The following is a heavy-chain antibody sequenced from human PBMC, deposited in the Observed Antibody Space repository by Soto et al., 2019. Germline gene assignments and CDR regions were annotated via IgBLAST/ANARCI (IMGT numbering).Heavy chain of an antibody. D-gene: IGHD5-12*01. Sequence: EVQLVESGGGLVQPGRSLRLSCAASGFTFDDSAMHWVRKAPGKGLEWVSSISWNSGSIGYADSVKGRFTISRDNAKNSLYLQMNSLRPEDTALYYCAKGRGMDVWGQGTTVTVSS. CDR2: ISWNSGSI. CDR3: AKGRGMDV. V-gene: IGHV3-9*01. CDR1: GFTFDDSA. J-gene: IGHJ6*02.